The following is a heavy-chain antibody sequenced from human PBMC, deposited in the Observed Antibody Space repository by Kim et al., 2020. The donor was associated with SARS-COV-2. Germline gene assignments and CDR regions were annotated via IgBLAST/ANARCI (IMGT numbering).Heavy chain of an antibody. Sequence: GGSLRLSCAASGFTFSSYAMHWVRQAPGKGLEWVAVISYDGSNKYYADSVKGRFTISRDNSKNTLYLQMNSLRAEDTAVYYCARDQGSTYSSSWYPNYYYGMDVWGQGTTVTVSS. CDR3: ARDQGSTYSSSWYPNYYYGMDV. CDR2: ISYDGSNK. V-gene: IGHV3-30*04. CDR1: GFTFSSYA. D-gene: IGHD6-13*01. J-gene: IGHJ6*02.